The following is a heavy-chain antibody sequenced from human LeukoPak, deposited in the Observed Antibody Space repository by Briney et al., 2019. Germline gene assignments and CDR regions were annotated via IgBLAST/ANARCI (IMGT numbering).Heavy chain of an antibody. CDR1: GFTFSSYA. Sequence: PGRSLRLSCAASGFTFSSYAMHWVRQAPGKGLEWVAAISYDGSNKYYADSVKGRFTISRDNSKNTLYLQMNSLRAEDTAVYYCARERPGIAAAGPFDYWGQGTLVAVSS. D-gene: IGHD6-13*01. CDR3: ARERPGIAAAGPFDY. CDR2: ISYDGSNK. J-gene: IGHJ4*02. V-gene: IGHV3-30-3*01.